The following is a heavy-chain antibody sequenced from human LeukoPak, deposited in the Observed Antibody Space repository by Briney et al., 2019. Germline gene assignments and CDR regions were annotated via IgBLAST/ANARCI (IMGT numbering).Heavy chain of an antibody. D-gene: IGHD2-15*01. V-gene: IGHV4-34*01. CDR1: GGSFSGYY. CDR2: INHIGST. CDR3: ATLVVVAATFDY. Sequence: SETLSLTCAVYGGSFSGYYWSWIRQPPGKGREWMGEINHIGSTNYNPSLKSRVTIPVDPSKNQFPRKLSSVTAADTAVYYCATLVVVAATFDYWGQGTLVTVSS. J-gene: IGHJ4*02.